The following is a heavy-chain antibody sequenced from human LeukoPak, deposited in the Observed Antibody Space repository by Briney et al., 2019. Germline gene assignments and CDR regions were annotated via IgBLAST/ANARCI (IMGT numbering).Heavy chain of an antibody. V-gene: IGHV3-53*01. J-gene: IGHJ4*02. D-gene: IGHD3-16*01. CDR3: ARRAGAYTHPYDY. CDR2: IYSAGSI. CDR1: GFTFSSNS. Sequence: GGSLRLSCTVSGFTFSSNSMSWVRQAPGKGLEWVSFIYSAGSIYYSDSVKGRFTISIDNSKNTLYLQMNSLKAEDTAVYYCARRAGAYTHPYDYWGQGTLVTVSS.